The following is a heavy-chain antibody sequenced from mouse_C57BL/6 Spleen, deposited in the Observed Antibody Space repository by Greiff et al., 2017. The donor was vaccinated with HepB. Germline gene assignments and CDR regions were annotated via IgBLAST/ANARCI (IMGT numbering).Heavy chain of an antibody. CDR3: TRESNYYFAWFAY. CDR1: GFTFSDAW. J-gene: IGHJ3*01. V-gene: IGHV6-6*01. D-gene: IGHD2-5*01. CDR2: IRNKANNHAT. Sequence: EVKVEESGGGLVQPGGSMKLSCAASGFTFSDAWMDWVRQSPEKGLEWVAEIRNKANNHATYYAESVKGRFTISRDDSKSSVYLQMNSLRAEDTGIYYCTRESNYYFAWFAYWGQGTLVTVSA.